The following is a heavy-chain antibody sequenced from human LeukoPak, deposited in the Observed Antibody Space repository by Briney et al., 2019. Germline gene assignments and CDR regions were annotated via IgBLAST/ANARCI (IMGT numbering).Heavy chain of an antibody. D-gene: IGHD3-10*01. CDR2: IYYSGSA. J-gene: IGHJ4*02. CDR3: ARSYGSGNYFDY. Sequence: SETLSLTCTVSGGSITGYYWNWIRQPPGKGLEWIGYIYYSGSANYNPSLKSRVTISVDTSKNQFSLKLSSVTAADTAVYYCARSYGSGNYFDYWGQGTLVTVSS. V-gene: IGHV4-59*01. CDR1: GGSITGYY.